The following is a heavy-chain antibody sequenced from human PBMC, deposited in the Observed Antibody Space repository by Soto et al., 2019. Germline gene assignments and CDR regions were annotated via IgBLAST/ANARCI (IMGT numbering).Heavy chain of an antibody. D-gene: IGHD3-10*01. J-gene: IGHJ4*02. Sequence: KTSETLSLTCTVSGGSISSGDYYWSWIRQPPGKGLEWIGYIYYSGSTYYNPSLKSRVTISVDTSKNQFSLKLSSVTAADTAVYYCARADLVGYGSGSYYYWGQGTLVTVSS. CDR3: ARADLVGYGSGSYYY. CDR1: GGSISSGDYY. V-gene: IGHV4-30-4*01. CDR2: IYYSGST.